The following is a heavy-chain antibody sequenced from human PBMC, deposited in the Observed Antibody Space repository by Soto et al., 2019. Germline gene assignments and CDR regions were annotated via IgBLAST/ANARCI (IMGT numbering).Heavy chain of an antibody. CDR3: VSSLITAFDY. CDR2: INSDGSST. Sequence: HPGGSLRLSCAASGFTFSSYWMHWVRQAPGKGLVWVSRINSDGSSTFYAASVKGRFTISRDNAKNPLYLQMNSLRAEDTAVYFCVSSLITAFDYWGQGTLVTLSS. V-gene: IGHV3-74*01. CDR1: GFTFSSYW. D-gene: IGHD1-20*01. J-gene: IGHJ4*02.